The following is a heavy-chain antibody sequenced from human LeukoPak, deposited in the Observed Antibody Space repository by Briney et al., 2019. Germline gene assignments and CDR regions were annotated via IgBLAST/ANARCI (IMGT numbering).Heavy chain of an antibody. D-gene: IGHD1-14*01. J-gene: IGHJ3*01. Sequence: GGSLRLSCAASGFTLNSYLMSWVRQAPGRGLEWVANIKKDGSEESYLDSVKGRFTVSRGNAKNSLFLQMNSLRGEDTAVYYCARSNPNRNALDLWGQGTMVTISS. CDR2: IKKDGSEE. CDR3: ARSNPNRNALDL. V-gene: IGHV3-7*01. CDR1: GFTLNSYL.